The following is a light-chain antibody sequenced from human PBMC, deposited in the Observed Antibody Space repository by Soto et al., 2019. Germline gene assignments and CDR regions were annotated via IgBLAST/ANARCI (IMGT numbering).Light chain of an antibody. CDR1: SGDVGGYNY. J-gene: IGLJ3*02. CDR2: DVT. Sequence: QSALTQPRSVSGSPGQSVTISCTGTSGDVGGYNYVSWYQQRPGEAPKLMIYDVTERPSGVPDRFSASKSGNTASLTISGLQADDEAVYYCSSYTSSSTRVFGGGTKVTVL. V-gene: IGLV2-11*01. CDR3: SSYTSSSTRV.